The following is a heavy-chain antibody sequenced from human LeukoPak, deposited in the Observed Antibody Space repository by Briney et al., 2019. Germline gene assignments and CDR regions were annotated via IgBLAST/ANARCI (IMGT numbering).Heavy chain of an antibody. D-gene: IGHD6-13*01. CDR3: ARETYSSTWYRNYNWFDP. CDR1: GFTFSSYG. V-gene: IGHV3-33*01. CDR2: IWYDGSNK. Sequence: GGSLRLSCATSGFTFSSYGMHWVRQAPVKGLEWVAVIWYDGSNKYYADSVKGRFTISRDNSKNTLYVQMNSLRAGDTAVYYCARETYSSTWYRNYNWFDPWGQGTLVTVSS. J-gene: IGHJ5*02.